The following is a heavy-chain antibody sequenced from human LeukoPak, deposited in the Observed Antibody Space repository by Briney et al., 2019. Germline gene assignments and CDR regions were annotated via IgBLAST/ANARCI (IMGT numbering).Heavy chain of an antibody. CDR1: GGSFSGYY. CDR3: ARFVGHYYYYYGMDV. CDR2: INHSGST. J-gene: IGHJ6*02. V-gene: IGHV4-34*01. Sequence: SETLSLTCAVYGGSFSGYYWSWIRQPPGKGLEWIGEINHSGSTNYNPSLKSRVTISVDTSKNQFSLKLSSVTAADTAVYYCARFVGHYYYYYGMDVWGQGTTVTVSS.